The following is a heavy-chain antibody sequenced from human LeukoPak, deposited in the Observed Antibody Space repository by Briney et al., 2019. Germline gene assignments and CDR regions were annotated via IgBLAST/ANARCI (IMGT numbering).Heavy chain of an antibody. CDR2: IYSGGST. J-gene: IGHJ4*02. V-gene: IGHV3-53*01. Sequence: GGSLRLSCAASGFTFSYAWMSWVRQAPGKGLEWVSVIYSGGSTYYADSVKGRFTISRDNSKNTLCLQMNSLRAEDTAVYYCARGLAWSDWGQGTLVTVSS. CDR1: GFTFSYAW. D-gene: IGHD2-15*01. CDR3: ARGLAWSD.